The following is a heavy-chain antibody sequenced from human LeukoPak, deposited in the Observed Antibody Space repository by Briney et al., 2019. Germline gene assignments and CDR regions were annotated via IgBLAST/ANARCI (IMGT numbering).Heavy chain of an antibody. J-gene: IGHJ6*02. CDR2: IKGDGSEK. D-gene: IGHD2-21*02. CDR3: ARWEVTAPRGHGLDV. V-gene: IGHV3-7*01. CDR1: GFTFSTKW. Sequence: GGSLRLSCAASGFTFSTKWMSWVRQAPGQGLEWVPNIKGDGSEKEYVDSVMGRFTISRDNAKNSLYLQMNSLRVEDTAVYYCARWEVTAPRGHGLDVWGQGTTVTVSS.